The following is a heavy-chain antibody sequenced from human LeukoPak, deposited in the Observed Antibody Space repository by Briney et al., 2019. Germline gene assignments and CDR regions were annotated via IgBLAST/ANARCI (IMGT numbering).Heavy chain of an antibody. CDR3: ARGASLAYYVDV. CDR1: GFTFSSYW. D-gene: IGHD3-16*01. V-gene: IGHV3-74*01. CDR2: INSNGGTT. Sequence: PGGFLRLSCVASGFTFSSYWMHWVRQAPGKGLVWVSRINSNGGTTTYADSVNGRFTISRDNAKNMVYLQMNSLRAEDTAVYYCARGASLAYYVDVWGKGTTVTVSS. J-gene: IGHJ6*04.